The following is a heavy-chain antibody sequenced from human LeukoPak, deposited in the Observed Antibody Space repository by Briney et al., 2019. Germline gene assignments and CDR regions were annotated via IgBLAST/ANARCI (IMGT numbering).Heavy chain of an antibody. D-gene: IGHD3-22*01. CDR1: GGSISSYY. J-gene: IGHJ3*02. CDR2: THYSGST. CDR3: AKVITMIVDAFDI. Sequence: SETLSLTCAVSGGSISSYYWSWIRQPPGKGLAWIGYTHYSGSTNYNPSLKSRVIVSVDTSKNHISLKLRSVTAADTAVYYCAKVITMIVDAFDIWGQGTVVTVSS. V-gene: IGHV4-59*01.